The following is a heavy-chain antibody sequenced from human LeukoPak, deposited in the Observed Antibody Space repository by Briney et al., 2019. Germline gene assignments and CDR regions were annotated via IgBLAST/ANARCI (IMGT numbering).Heavy chain of an antibody. J-gene: IGHJ4*02. CDR3: ARYGMVDGSGSYRHFDY. V-gene: IGHV4-4*07. D-gene: IGHD3-10*01. CDR2: IYTSWCT. Sequence: SETLSLICTLSDVSFSTYSWTWLRQPAGGGLEWLGRIYTSWCTNYNPSLKSRVTMSVDTSKNQFSLKLSSVTAADTAVYYCARYGMVDGSGSYRHFDYWGQGTLVTVSS. CDR1: DVSFSTYS.